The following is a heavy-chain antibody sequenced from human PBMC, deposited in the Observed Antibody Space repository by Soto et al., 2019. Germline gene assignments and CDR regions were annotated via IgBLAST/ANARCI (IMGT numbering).Heavy chain of an antibody. J-gene: IGHJ4*02. CDR1: GFTFTSYG. CDR2: NSCTSAAT. D-gene: IGHD4-4*01. CDR3: ARDQQVDYSNAYFDY. Sequence: GGPPRLSCAASGFTFTSYGMNWFRQAPGKGLEWVSYNSCTSAATYYADSVRGRFTISRDNAKSSLYLQMNSLRADDTAVYYCARDQQVDYSNAYFDYWRLGTLVTVSS. V-gene: IGHV3-48*04.